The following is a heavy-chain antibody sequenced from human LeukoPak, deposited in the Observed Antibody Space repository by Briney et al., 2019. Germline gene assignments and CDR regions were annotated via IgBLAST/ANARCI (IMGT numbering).Heavy chain of an antibody. CDR3: ARDSYDILTGQTFDY. V-gene: IGHV3-74*01. CDR1: GFTFSSYW. D-gene: IGHD3-9*01. Sequence: GGSLRLSCAASGFTFSSYWMHWVRQAPGKGLVWVSRINSDGSSTSYADSVKGRFTISRDNAKNTLYLQMNSLRAEDTAVYYCARDSYDILTGQTFDYWGQGTLVTVSS. J-gene: IGHJ4*02. CDR2: INSDGSST.